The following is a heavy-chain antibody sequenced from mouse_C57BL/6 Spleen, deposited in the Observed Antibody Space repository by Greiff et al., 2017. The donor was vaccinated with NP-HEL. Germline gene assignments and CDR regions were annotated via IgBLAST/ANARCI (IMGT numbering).Heavy chain of an antibody. J-gene: IGHJ3*01. D-gene: IGHD2-4*01. CDR1: GYTFPSYW. CDR3: ARADYDGAWFAY. Sequence: QVQLQQPGAELVRPGSSVKLSCTASGYTFPSYWMDWVTQRPGPGLEWIGNIYPSDSETHYNQKFKDKATLTVDKSSSTAYMQLSSLTSEDSAVYYCARADYDGAWFAYWGQGTLVTVSA. V-gene: IGHV1-61*01. CDR2: IYPSDSET.